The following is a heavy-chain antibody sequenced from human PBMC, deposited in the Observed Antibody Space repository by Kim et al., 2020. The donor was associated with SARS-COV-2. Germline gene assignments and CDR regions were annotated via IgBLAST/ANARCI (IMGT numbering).Heavy chain of an antibody. V-gene: IGHV3-30*01. Sequence: KGRFTLSRDNSKNTLYLQMNSLRAEDTAVYYCARGTYYYDTSGYGGAFDIWGQGTMVTVSS. D-gene: IGHD3-22*01. J-gene: IGHJ3*02. CDR3: ARGTYYYDTSGYGGAFDI.